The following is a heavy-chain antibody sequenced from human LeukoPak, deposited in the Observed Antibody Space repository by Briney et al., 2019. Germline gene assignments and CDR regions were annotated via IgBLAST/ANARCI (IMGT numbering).Heavy chain of an antibody. V-gene: IGHV4-34*01. D-gene: IGHD3-22*01. CDR2: INHRGST. CDR3: ASSDYYDSSGYYFS. J-gene: IGHJ4*02. Sequence: PLETLSLTCDVYGGSFSGYYWSWIRQPPGKGLEWIGEINHRGSTNYNPSLKSRVTISVDTSKNQFSLKLTSVTAADAAVYYCASSDYYDSSGYYFSWGQGTLVTVSS. CDR1: GGSFSGYY.